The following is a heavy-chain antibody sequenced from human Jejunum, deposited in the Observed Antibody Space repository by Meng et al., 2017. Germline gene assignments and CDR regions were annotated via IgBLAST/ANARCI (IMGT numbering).Heavy chain of an antibody. Sequence: QVQLQESGPGLVRPSEPLSLICTVSGGSVSRAGYQWGWIRQPPGKGLEWIGYASTNYNPSLKSRVTISLDTSRNQFSLSLSSVTAADTAVYYCARDHMGSLDYWGQGIRVTVSS. CDR3: ARDHMGSLDY. J-gene: IGHJ4*02. V-gene: IGHV4-61*08. D-gene: IGHD1-26*01. CDR1: GGSVSRAGYQ. CDR2: AST.